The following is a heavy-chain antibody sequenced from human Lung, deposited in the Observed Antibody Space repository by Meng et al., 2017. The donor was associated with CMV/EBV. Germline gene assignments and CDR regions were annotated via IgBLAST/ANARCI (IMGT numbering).Heavy chain of an antibody. CDR1: GGSVSSGSFY. CDR2: VYYSGST. D-gene: IGHD6-13*01. Sequence: SETLSLTXTVSGGSVSSGSFYWSWIRQPPGEGLEWIGFVYYSGSTNYNPALKSRVTMSIDTSKSQFSLKLSSVTAADTAMYYCARVPQNIAAAGISTFDIWGQGTMVTVSS. CDR3: ARVPQNIAAAGISTFDI. J-gene: IGHJ3*02. V-gene: IGHV4-61*01.